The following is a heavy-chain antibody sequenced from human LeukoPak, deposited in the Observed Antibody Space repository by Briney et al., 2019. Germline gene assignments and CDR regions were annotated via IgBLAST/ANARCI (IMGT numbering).Heavy chain of an antibody. D-gene: IGHD3-10*01. CDR3: ARIADYGSGFEL. CDR1: GFTFSSYG. Sequence: PGGTLRLSCAASGFTFSSYGMSWVRQAPGKGLEWVANIKQDGSEKYYVDSVKGRFTISRDNAKNSLYLQMNSLRADDTAVYYCARIADYGSGFELWGQGTLVTVSS. V-gene: IGHV3-7*01. CDR2: IKQDGSEK. J-gene: IGHJ4*02.